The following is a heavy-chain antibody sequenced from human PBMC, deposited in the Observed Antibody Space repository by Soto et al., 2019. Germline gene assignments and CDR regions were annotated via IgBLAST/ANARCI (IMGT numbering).Heavy chain of an antibody. J-gene: IGHJ3*02. D-gene: IGHD1-26*01. CDR3: TRPSREKFAFDI. Sequence: GGSLRLSCTASGFTFGDYAMSWFRQAPGKGLEWVGFIRSKPYGGKTEYAGSVKGRLTISRDDSKSIAYLQMNSLKTEDTAVYYCTRPSREKFAFDIWGQGTMVTVSS. CDR2: IRSKPYGGKT. CDR1: GFTFGDYA. V-gene: IGHV3-49*03.